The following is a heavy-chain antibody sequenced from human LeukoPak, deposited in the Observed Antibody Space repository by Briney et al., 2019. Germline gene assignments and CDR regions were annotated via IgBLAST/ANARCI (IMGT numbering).Heavy chain of an antibody. D-gene: IGHD5-12*01. V-gene: IGHV3-7*01. Sequence: GGPLRLSCAASGFTFSSYWMSWVRQAPGKGLEWVANIKQDGSEKYYVDSVKGRFTISRDNAKNSLYLQMNSLRAEDTAVYYCARQYSGYDTYYFDYWGQGTLVTVSS. CDR2: IKQDGSEK. CDR1: GFTFSSYW. J-gene: IGHJ4*02. CDR3: ARQYSGYDTYYFDY.